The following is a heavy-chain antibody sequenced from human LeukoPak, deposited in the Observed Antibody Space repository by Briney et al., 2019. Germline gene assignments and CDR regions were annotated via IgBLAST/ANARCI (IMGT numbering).Heavy chain of an antibody. J-gene: IGHJ4*02. CDR1: GGAFSSYY. Sequence: SETLSLTCTVSGGAFSSYYWSWIRQPPGKRLEWIGYIYYSGSTNYNPSLKSRVSMSVDTSKNQFSLNLNSVTAADTAVYYCARMEYLFDHWGQGTLVTVSS. CDR3: ARMEYLFDH. V-gene: IGHV4-59*01. CDR2: IYYSGST. D-gene: IGHD2/OR15-2a*01.